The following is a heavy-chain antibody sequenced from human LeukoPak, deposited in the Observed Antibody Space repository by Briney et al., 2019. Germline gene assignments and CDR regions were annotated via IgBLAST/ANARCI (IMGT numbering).Heavy chain of an antibody. D-gene: IGHD5-18*01. CDR2: INHSGST. Sequence: SETLSLTCAVDAGSFSGYYWSWIRQPPGKGLEWIGEINHSGSTNYNPSLKSRVTISVDTSKNQFSLMLSSVTAADTAVYYCARGYGYSDYWGQGTLVTVSS. J-gene: IGHJ4*02. CDR1: AGSFSGYY. CDR3: ARGYGYSDY. V-gene: IGHV4-34*01.